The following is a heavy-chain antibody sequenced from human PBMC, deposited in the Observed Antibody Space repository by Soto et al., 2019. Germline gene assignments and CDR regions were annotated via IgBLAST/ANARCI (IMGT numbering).Heavy chain of an antibody. D-gene: IGHD2-2*03. CDR2: IYHSGST. CDR3: ASLNGYCVITSCYGDYGIVL. Sequence: SETLSLTCAVSGGSISSGGYSWSWIRQPPGKGLEWIGYIYHSGSTYYNPSLKSRVTISVDTSKNEFSLRLSSVTAADTAVYYCASLNGYCVITSCYGDYGIVLWGQGTRFTVS. V-gene: IGHV4-30-2*01. J-gene: IGHJ6*02. CDR1: GGSISSGGYS.